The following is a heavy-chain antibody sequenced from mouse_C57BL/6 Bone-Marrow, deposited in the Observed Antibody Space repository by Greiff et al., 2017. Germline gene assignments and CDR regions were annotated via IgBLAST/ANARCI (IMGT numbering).Heavy chain of an antibody. J-gene: IGHJ2*01. CDR2: IYPGSGST. CDR3: ARGGGVDY. CDR1: GYTFTSYW. V-gene: IGHV1-55*01. Sequence: QVQLQQPGAELVKPGASVKLSCKASGYTFTSYWITWVKQRPGQGLEWIGDIYPGSGSTNYHEKLKSKATLTVDTSSSTASRQLSSLTSEDSAVYYCARGGGVDYWGQGTTLTVSS.